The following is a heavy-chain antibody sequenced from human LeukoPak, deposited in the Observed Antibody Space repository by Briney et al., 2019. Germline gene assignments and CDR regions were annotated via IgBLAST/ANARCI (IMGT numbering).Heavy chain of an antibody. Sequence: KASQTLSLTCTVSGVSISGYYWSWIRQPPGKGLEWIGYIYYSGSTNYNPSLKSRVTISVDTSKNQFSLKLSSVTAADTAVYYCARAGRYSSSWQVLESDYWGQGTLVTVSS. D-gene: IGHD6-13*01. CDR3: ARAGRYSSSWQVLESDY. CDR1: GVSISGYY. V-gene: IGHV4-59*01. CDR2: IYYSGST. J-gene: IGHJ4*02.